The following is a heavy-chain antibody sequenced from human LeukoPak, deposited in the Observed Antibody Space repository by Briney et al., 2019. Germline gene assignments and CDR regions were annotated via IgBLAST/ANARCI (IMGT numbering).Heavy chain of an antibody. CDR3: ARVRKYDFWSGYSLGPYYYGMDV. D-gene: IGHD3-3*01. Sequence: ASVKVSCKASGYTFTSYGISWVRQAPGQGLEWMGWINPNSGGTNYAQKFQGWVTMTRDTSISTAYMELSRLRSDDTAVYYCARVRKYDFWSGYSLGPYYYGMDVWGQGTTVTVSS. CDR1: GYTFTSYG. CDR2: INPNSGGT. V-gene: IGHV1-2*04. J-gene: IGHJ6*02.